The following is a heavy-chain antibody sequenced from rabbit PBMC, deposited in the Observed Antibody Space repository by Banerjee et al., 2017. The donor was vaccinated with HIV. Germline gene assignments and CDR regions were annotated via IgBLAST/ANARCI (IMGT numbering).Heavy chain of an antibody. CDR3: AREEWGAYGMDL. CDR1: GFDFSSGYD. Sequence: QEQLEESGGGLVKPGASLTLTCTASGFDFSSGYDMCWVRQAPGKGLEWIACIVPGKSDMSYYASWAKGRFTISKSSSTTVTLQMTSLTAADTATYFCAREEWGAYGMDLWGPGTLVTVS. D-gene: IGHD3-1*01. CDR2: IVPGKSDMS. J-gene: IGHJ6*01. V-gene: IGHV1S45*01.